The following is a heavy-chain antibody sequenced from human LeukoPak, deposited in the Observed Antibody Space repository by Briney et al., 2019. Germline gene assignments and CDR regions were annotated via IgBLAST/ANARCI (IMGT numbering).Heavy chain of an antibody. Sequence: PSETLSLTCAVYGGSFSDYYWSWIRQPPGKGLEWIGEINHSGSTNYNPSLKSRVTISVDTSKNQFSLKLSSVTAADTAVYFCARAPLSGTYYTDAFDIWGQGTMVTVSS. V-gene: IGHV4-34*01. CDR1: GGSFSDYY. CDR3: ARAPLSGTYYTDAFDI. CDR2: INHSGST. J-gene: IGHJ3*02. D-gene: IGHD1-26*01.